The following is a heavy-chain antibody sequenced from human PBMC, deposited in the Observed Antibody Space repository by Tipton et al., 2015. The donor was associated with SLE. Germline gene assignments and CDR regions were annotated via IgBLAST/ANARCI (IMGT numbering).Heavy chain of an antibody. J-gene: IGHJ3*02. Sequence: TLSLTCNVSGYSISNAYYWGWIRQPPGKGLEWIGRIYTSGSTNYNPSLKSRVTMSVDTSKNHFSLKLSSVTAADTAVYYCAREGVMQSSELRAFDIWGQGTMVTVSS. CDR3: AREGVMQSSELRAFDI. D-gene: IGHD3-16*01. CDR2: IYTSGST. CDR1: GYSISNAYY. V-gene: IGHV4-38-2*02.